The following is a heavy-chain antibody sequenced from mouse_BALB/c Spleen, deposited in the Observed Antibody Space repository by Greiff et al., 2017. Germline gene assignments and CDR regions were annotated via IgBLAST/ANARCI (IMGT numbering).Heavy chain of an antibody. V-gene: IGHV7-3*02. Sequence: EVHLVESGGGLVQPGGSLRLSCATSGFTFTDYYMSWVRQPPGKALEWLGFIRNKANGYTTEYSASVKGRFTISRDNSQSILYLQMNTLRAEDSATYYCASLPAIYYDYDGYAMDYWGQGTSVTVSS. CDR1: GFTFTDYY. J-gene: IGHJ4*01. CDR3: ASLPAIYYDYDGYAMDY. CDR2: IRNKANGYTT. D-gene: IGHD2-4*01.